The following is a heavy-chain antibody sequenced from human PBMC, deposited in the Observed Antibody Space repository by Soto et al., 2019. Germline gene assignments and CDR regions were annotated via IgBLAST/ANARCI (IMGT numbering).Heavy chain of an antibody. D-gene: IGHD1-1*01. CDR2: TTYDGGIK. CDR3: AGALENPYFYYGLKD. V-gene: IGHV3-30*03. J-gene: IGHJ6*02. Sequence: SLRLSCAASGFSFSSYGMEWVRLAPGKGLEWVAATTYDGGIKHYVDSVKGRFTISRDNSKNTLYLQMNSLRVEDTATYYCAGALENPYFYYGLKDRGQG. CDR1: GFSFSSYG.